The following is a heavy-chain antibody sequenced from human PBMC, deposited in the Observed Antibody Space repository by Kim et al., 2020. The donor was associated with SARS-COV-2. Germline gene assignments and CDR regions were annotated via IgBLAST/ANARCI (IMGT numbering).Heavy chain of an antibody. J-gene: IGHJ4*02. CDR3: AIVASKLRFLNFEY. V-gene: IGHV3-23*01. Sequence: ADAVRGRFTISRDNSNNTLYLQLNSLRAEDTAVYYCAIVASKLRFLNFEYWGQGTLVTVSP. D-gene: IGHD3-3*01.